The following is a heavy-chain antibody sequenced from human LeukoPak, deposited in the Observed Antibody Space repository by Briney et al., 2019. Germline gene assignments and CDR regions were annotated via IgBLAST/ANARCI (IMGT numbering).Heavy chain of an antibody. J-gene: IGHJ4*02. Sequence: GGSLRLSCAASGFTFSSYWMSWVRQAPGKGLEWVANIKQDGSEKYYVDSVKGRFTISRDNSKNTLYLQMGSLRAEDMAVYYCAREGRDGHFDYWGQGTLVTVSS. CDR3: AREGRDGHFDY. D-gene: IGHD5-24*01. CDR2: IKQDGSEK. V-gene: IGHV3-7*01. CDR1: GFTFSSYW.